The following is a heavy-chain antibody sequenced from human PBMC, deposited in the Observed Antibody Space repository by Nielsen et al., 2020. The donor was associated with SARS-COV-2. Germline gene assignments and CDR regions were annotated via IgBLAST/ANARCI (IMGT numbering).Heavy chain of an antibody. CDR2: IIPIFGTA. D-gene: IGHD2-15*01. J-gene: IGHJ6*03. Sequence: VKVSCKASGGTFSSYAISWVRQAPGQGLEWMGGIIPIFGTANYAQKFQGRVTMTEDTSTDTAYMEVSSLTSEDTAVYYCATSAASPQRGNYYYYYMDVWGKGTTVTVSS. CDR3: ATSAASPQRGNYYYYYMDV. CDR1: GGTFSSYA. V-gene: IGHV1-69*13.